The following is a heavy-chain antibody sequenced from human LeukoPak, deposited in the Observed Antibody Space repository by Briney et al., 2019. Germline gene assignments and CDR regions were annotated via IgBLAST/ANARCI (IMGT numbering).Heavy chain of an antibody. V-gene: IGHV5-51*01. J-gene: IGHJ4*02. CDR2: IYPGDSDT. CDR1: GYSFTSYW. Sequence: PGESLKISCKGPGYSFTSYWIGWVRQMPGKGLEWMGIIYPGDSDTRYSPSFQGQVTISADKSISTAYLQWSSLKASDTAMYYCARQRDSAYYDFWSGYFFFDYWGQGTLVTVSS. D-gene: IGHD3-3*01. CDR3: ARQRDSAYYDFWSGYFFFDY.